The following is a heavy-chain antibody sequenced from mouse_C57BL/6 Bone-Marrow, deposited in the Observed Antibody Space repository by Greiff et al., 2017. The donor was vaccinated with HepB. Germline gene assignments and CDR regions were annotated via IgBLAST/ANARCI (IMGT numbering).Heavy chain of an antibody. Sequence: EVQGVESGGGLVQSGRSLRLSCATSGFTFSDFYMEWVRQAPGKGLEWIAASRNKANDYTTEYSASVKGRFIVSRDTSQSILYLQMNALRAEDTAIYYCARVYSNYLGYAMDYWGQGTSVTVSS. CDR2: SRNKANDYTT. CDR1: GFTFSDFY. V-gene: IGHV7-1*01. J-gene: IGHJ4*01. CDR3: ARVYSNYLGYAMDY. D-gene: IGHD2-5*01.